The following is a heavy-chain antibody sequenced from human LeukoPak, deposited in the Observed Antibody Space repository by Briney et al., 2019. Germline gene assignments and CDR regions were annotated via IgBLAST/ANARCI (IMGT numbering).Heavy chain of an antibody. Sequence: GGSLRLSCAASGFTFSSYGMHWVRQAPGKGRGGVAFIRYDGSNKYYADSVRGRFTISRDNSKNTLYLQMNSLRAEDTAVYYCAKDYDSSGYYYVPLVDYWGQGTLVTVSS. CDR2: IRYDGSNK. J-gene: IGHJ4*02. D-gene: IGHD3-22*01. CDR3: AKDYDSSGYYYVPLVDY. CDR1: GFTFSSYG. V-gene: IGHV3-30*02.